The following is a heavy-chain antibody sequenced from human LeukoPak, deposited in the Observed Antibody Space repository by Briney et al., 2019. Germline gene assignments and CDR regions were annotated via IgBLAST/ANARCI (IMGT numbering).Heavy chain of an antibody. J-gene: IGHJ6*02. CDR3: ARVSPYGMDV. CDR2: IGTAGGT. Sequence: GSLRLSCAASGFTFSSYDMRWVRQPPGKGLEWVSAIGTAGGTYYPGSVKGRFTISRENDKNSLYLQMNSLRAGDTAVYYCARVSPYGMDVWGQGITVTVSS. V-gene: IGHV3-13*01. CDR1: GFTFSSYD.